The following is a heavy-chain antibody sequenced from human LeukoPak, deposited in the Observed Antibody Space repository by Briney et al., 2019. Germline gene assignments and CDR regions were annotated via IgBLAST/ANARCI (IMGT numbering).Heavy chain of an antibody. CDR1: GYSLSSYW. CDR2: IYPGDSDS. Sequence: GESLKISCKGSGYSLSSYWIGWVRQIPGKGLDWMGIIYPGDSDSRYSPSLQGQVPISAHKSISTACLQWSSLKDSDNAMYYCARRAGSTLYFYHRDLWGKGTTVSVSS. J-gene: IGHJ6*03. V-gene: IGHV5-51*01. CDR3: ARRAGSTLYFYHRDL. D-gene: IGHD6-13*01.